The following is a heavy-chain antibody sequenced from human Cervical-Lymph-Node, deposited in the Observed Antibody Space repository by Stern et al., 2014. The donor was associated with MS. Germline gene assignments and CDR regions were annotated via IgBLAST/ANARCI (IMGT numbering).Heavy chain of an antibody. V-gene: IGHV1-69*01. J-gene: IGHJ3*02. Sequence: VQLVQSGAEVKTPGSSVRVSCKASGVTFSRSAIGWVRQAPGQGLEWLGGIIPIFGTTNYSQKVGGRVTITADESTNTVYMEVSSLRSEDSAVYYCGRDERRLRAIDIWGQGTLVTVSS. CDR1: GVTFSRSA. CDR3: GRDERRLRAIDI. CDR2: IIPIFGTT. D-gene: IGHD4-17*01.